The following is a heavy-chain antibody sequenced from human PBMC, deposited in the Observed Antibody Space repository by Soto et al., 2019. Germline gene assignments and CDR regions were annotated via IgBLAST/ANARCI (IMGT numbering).Heavy chain of an antibody. CDR2: INHSGST. D-gene: IGHD2-2*01. V-gene: IGHV4-34*01. CDR1: VGSSSGYY. Sequence: WKPLPFPCVVFVGSSSGYYWSWIRQPPGKGLEWIGEINHSGSTNYNPSLKSRATISVDTSKNQFSLKLTSVTAADTAVYYCARVPDYWGQGILVTVSS. CDR3: ARVPDY. J-gene: IGHJ4*02.